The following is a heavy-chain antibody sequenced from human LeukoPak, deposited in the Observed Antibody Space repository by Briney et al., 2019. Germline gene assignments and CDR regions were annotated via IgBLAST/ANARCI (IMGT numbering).Heavy chain of an antibody. CDR3: ARDGAYRTGWYYCEN. D-gene: IGHD6-13*01. J-gene: IGHJ4*02. Sequence: PGGSLRLSCAASEFTFNSYAMHWVRQAPGKGLEWVAIIWYDGSNKYYADSVKGRFTISRDNSKNTLYLQMNSLRAEDTAIYYCARDGAYRTGWYYCENWGQGTLVTVSS. V-gene: IGHV3-33*08. CDR1: EFTFNSYA. CDR2: IWYDGSNK.